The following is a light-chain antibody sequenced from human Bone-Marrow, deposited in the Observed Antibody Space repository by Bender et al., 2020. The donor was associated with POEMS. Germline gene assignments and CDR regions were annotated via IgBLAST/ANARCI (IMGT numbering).Light chain of an antibody. CDR2: DVT. CDR1: NSDVGSYNF. V-gene: IGLV2-14*03. CDR3: SSYTNYNTLV. Sequence: QSALTQPASVSGSPGQSITISCTGTNSDVGSYNFVSWYQQHPGKAPKLMIYDVTNRPSGVSNRFSGSKSGKTASLTISGLQAEDEADYYCSSYTNYNTLVFGGGTKLTVL. J-gene: IGLJ2*01.